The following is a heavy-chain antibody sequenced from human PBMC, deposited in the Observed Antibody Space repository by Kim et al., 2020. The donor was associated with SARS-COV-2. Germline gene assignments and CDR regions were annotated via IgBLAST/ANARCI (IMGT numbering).Heavy chain of an antibody. J-gene: IGHJ1*01. V-gene: IGHV4-31*02. D-gene: IGHD1-26*01. Sequence: PSLKSRVTISVDTSKNQFSLKLSSVTAADTAVYYCARGISGSYSERYFQHWGQGTLVTVSS. CDR3: ARGISGSYSERYFQH.